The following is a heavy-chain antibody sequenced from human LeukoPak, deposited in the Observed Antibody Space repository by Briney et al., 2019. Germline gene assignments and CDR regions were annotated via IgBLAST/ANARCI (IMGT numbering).Heavy chain of an antibody. V-gene: IGHV3-74*01. CDR2: INSDGSIT. J-gene: IGHJ4*02. CDR3: SRTLFGVVNY. Sequence: GGSLRLSCVASGFTFSNYWMHWVRQAPGKGLVWASRINSDGSITNYADSVKGRFTISRDSAKNTLYLQMTSLRAEDTAVYYCSRTLFGVVNYWGQGTLVIVSS. D-gene: IGHD3-3*01. CDR1: GFTFSNYW.